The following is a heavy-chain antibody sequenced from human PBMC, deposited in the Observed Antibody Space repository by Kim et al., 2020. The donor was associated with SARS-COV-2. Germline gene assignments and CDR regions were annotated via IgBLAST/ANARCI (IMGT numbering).Heavy chain of an antibody. CDR2: IYYSGST. J-gene: IGHJ4*02. CDR3: AGDSSGYLDY. Sequence: SETLSLTCTVSGGSISSYYWSWIRQPPGKGLEWIGYIYYSGSTNYNPSLKSRVTISVDTSKNQFSLKLSSVTAADTAVYYCAGDSSGYLDYWGQGTLVT. CDR1: GGSISSYY. V-gene: IGHV4-59*01. D-gene: IGHD3-22*01.